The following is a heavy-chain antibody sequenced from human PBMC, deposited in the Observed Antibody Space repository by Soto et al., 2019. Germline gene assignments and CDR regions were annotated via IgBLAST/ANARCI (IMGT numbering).Heavy chain of an antibody. CDR3: ATARSGSYYYYGMDV. J-gene: IGHJ6*02. Sequence: PGGSLRLSCAASGFTFSSYGVHWVRQAPGKGLEWVAVISYDGSNKYYADSVKGRFTISRDNSKNTLYLQMNSLRAEDTAVYYCATARSGSYYYYGMDVWGQGTTVTVSS. CDR1: GFTFSSYG. D-gene: IGHD1-26*01. CDR2: ISYDGSNK. V-gene: IGHV3-30*03.